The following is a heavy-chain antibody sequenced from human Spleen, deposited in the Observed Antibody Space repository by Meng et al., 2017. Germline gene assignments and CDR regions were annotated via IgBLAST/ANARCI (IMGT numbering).Heavy chain of an antibody. CDR3: ARGLGDTSGYYFDY. D-gene: IGHD3-22*01. Sequence: QVQLQESGPGLVKPSQTLSLTCTVSGGSISSGDYYWSWIRQPPGRGLEWIGYIYYSGSTYYNPSLRSRVTISLDKSKNQFSLKLRSVTAADTAVYYCARGLGDTSGYYFDYWGQGTLVTVSS. CDR2: IYYSGST. J-gene: IGHJ4*02. CDR1: GGSISSGDYY. V-gene: IGHV4-30-4*01.